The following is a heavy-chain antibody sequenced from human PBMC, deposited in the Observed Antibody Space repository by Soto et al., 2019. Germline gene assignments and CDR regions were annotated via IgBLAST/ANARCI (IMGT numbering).Heavy chain of an antibody. J-gene: IGHJ2*01. CDR2: ISGGGDAT. CDR3: ARKVVGSTSRPDYWYFDL. D-gene: IGHD2-21*01. V-gene: IGHV3-23*01. CDR1: GFTFINYA. Sequence: EVQLLESGGDSVQPGGSVRLSCAGSGFTFINYAMNWVRQAPGKGLEWVSTISGGGDATFFADSVRGRFTFSRDNSKNTVTLRMNSLGVDDTALYYCARKVVGSTSRPDYWYFDLWGRGTLVTVSS.